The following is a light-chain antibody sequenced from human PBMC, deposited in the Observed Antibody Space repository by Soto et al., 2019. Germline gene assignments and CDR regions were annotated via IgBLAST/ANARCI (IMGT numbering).Light chain of an antibody. J-gene: IGLJ1*01. V-gene: IGLV2-11*01. CDR1: SSDVGGYNY. CDR2: DVS. Sequence: LTQPRSVSGSPGQSVTISSTGASSDVGGYNYVSWYQQHPGKAPKLMIYDVSKRPSGVPDRFSGSKSGNTASLTISGLQTEDEADYYCCLYAGRYTYVFGTGTKVTVL. CDR3: CLYAGRYTYV.